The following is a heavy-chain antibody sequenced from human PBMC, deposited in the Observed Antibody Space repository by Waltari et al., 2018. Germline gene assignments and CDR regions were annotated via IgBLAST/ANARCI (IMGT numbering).Heavy chain of an antibody. CDR1: GFNFSNFT. V-gene: IGHV3-30*04. CDR3: VRDRSLLRVSPGWFDP. D-gene: IGHD2-15*01. CDR2: ISGVGLNE. Sequence: VQLMESGGGVVQPGRSLRLSCATSGFNFSNFTMHWARQLPGKGLEWVAAISGVGLNEYYADSVRGRFTISRDNLKNRLYLQMNSLRREDTAIYYCVRDRSLLRVSPGWFDPWGQGTLVSVSS. J-gene: IGHJ5*02.